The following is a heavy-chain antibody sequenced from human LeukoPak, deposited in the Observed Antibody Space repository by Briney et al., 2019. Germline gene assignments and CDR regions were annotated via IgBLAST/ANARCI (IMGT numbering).Heavy chain of an antibody. J-gene: IGHJ3*02. CDR3: ARDQPARRDAFDI. CDR1: GFTFSSYS. CDR2: ISSSSSYI. Sequence: GGSLRLSCAASGFTFSSYSTNWVGQAPGKGLEWVSSISSSSSYIYYADSVKGRFTISRDNAKNSLYLQMNSPRAEDTAVYYCARDQPARRDAFDIWGQGTMVTVPS. V-gene: IGHV3-21*01.